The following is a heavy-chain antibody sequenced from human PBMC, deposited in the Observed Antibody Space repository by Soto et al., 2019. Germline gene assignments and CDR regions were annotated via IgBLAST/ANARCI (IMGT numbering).Heavy chain of an antibody. CDR3: ARESVVTRGASYFDN. D-gene: IGHD2-15*01. J-gene: IGHJ4*02. CDR1: GFTVSSNY. V-gene: IGHV3-53*01. Sequence: PGGSLRLSCAAPGFTVSSNYMSWVRQAPGKGLEWVSVIYSGGSTYYADSVKGRFTISRDNSKNTLYLQMNSLRAEDTAVYYCARESVVTRGASYFDNCGTGTLVTVAS. CDR2: IYSGGST.